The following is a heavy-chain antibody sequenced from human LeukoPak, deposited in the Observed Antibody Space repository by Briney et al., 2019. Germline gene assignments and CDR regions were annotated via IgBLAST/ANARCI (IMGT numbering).Heavy chain of an antibody. CDR1: GFTVSSNY. CDR3: AREGLIKYYYDSSGYSPGY. J-gene: IGHJ4*02. V-gene: IGHV3-66*02. D-gene: IGHD3-22*01. Sequence: GGSLRLSCAASGFTVSSNYMSWVRQAPGKGLEWVSVIYSGGSTYYADSVKGRFTISRDNSKNTLYLQMNSLRAEDTAVYYCAREGLIKYYYDSSGYSPGYWGQGTLVTVSS. CDR2: IYSGGST.